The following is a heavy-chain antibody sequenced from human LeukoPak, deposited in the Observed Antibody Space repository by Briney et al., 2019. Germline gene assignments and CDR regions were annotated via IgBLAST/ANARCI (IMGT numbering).Heavy chain of an antibody. D-gene: IGHD3-22*01. J-gene: IGHJ4*02. CDR1: GFTFSRYG. CDR3: AKDVRSRYDSSGYYYDYFDY. V-gene: IGHV3-30*18. Sequence: GRSLRLSCAASGFTFSRYGMHWVRQAPGKGLEWVAVISYDGSNKYYADSVKGRFTISRDNSKNTLYLQMNSLRAEDTAVYYCAKDVRSRYDSSGYYYDYFDYWGQGTLVTVSS. CDR2: ISYDGSNK.